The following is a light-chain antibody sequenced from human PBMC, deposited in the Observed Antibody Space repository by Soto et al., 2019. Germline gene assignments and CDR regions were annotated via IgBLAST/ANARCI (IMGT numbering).Light chain of an antibody. CDR3: QEYGNWPRDT. CDR2: GAS. Sequence: EIVMTQSPATLSVSPGERATLSCRASQSVSSNLAWYQQKPGQAPRLLIYGASTRATGSPARFSGSGSGTEFTLTIGSLQSEDFAVYYCQEYGNWPRDTFGQGTKVEIK. CDR1: QSVSSN. V-gene: IGKV3-15*01. J-gene: IGKJ2*01.